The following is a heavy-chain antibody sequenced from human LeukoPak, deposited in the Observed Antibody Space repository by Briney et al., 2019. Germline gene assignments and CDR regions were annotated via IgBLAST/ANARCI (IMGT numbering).Heavy chain of an antibody. CDR2: ISYDGSNK. V-gene: IGHV3-30*04. CDR3: ARVCEAYDSSGYGLGY. CDR1: GFTFSSYA. D-gene: IGHD3-22*01. Sequence: GGSLRPSCAASGFTFSSYAMHWVRQAPGKGLEWVAVISYDGSNKYYADSVKGRFTISRDNSKNTLYPQMNSLRAEDTAVYYCARVCEAYDSSGYGLGYWGQGTLVTVSS. J-gene: IGHJ4*02.